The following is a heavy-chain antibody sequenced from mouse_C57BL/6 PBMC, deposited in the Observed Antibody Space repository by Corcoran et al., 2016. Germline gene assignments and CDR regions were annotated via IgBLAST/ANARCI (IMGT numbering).Heavy chain of an antibody. J-gene: IGHJ3*01. CDR1: GYTFTTYG. CDR3: AKATGFAY. CDR2: INTYSGVP. V-gene: IGHV9-3*01. Sequence: QNQLVQSGPELKKPGETVKISCKASGYTFTTYGMSWVKQAPGKGLKWMGWINTYSGVPTYADDFKGRFAFSLETSDSTAYLQINNLKNEDTATYFCAKATGFAYWGQGTLVTVSA.